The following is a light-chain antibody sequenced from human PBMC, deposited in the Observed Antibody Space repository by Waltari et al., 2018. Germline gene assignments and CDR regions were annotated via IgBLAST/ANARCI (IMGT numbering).Light chain of an antibody. V-gene: IGLV1-44*01. J-gene: IGLJ3*02. CDR3: ATWDDSLSGRV. CDR2: ANY. CDR1: TSNFGTNT. Sequence: QSVLTQPPSTSGTPGQRVTIPCSGSTSNFGTNTFTWYQLLPGTAPKTVIFANYHRPSGVPDRFSASKSGTSASLVISGLQSEDEADYFCATWDDSLSGRVFGGGTKVTVL.